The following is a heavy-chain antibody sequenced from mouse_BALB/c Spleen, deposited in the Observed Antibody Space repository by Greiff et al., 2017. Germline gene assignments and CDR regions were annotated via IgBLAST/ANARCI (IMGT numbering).Heavy chain of an antibody. J-gene: IGHJ3*01. D-gene: IGHD2-14*01. CDR3: ARRGNRYEGAWFAY. Sequence: EVKLMESGPGLVKPSQSLSLTCTVTGYSITSDYAWNWIRQFPGNKLEWMGYISYSGSTSYNPSLKSRISITRDTSKNQFFLQLNSVTTEDTATYYCARRGNRYEGAWFAYWGQGTLVTVSA. V-gene: IGHV3-2*02. CDR1: GYSITSDYA. CDR2: ISYSGST.